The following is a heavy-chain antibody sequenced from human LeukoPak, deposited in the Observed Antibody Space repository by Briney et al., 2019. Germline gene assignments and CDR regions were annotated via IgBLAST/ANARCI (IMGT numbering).Heavy chain of an antibody. CDR1: GYTFTDYD. CDR3: ARGGWSLGYCSSSSCLDWFDP. V-gene: IGHV1-2*02. D-gene: IGHD2-2*01. CDR2: INPNSGGT. Sequence: GASVKVSCKASGYTFTDYDMHWVRQAPGQGLEWMGWINPNSGGTNYAQKFQGRVTMTRDTSISTAYMESSRLRSDDTAVYYCARGGWSLGYCSSSSCLDWFDPWGQGTLVTVSS. J-gene: IGHJ5*02.